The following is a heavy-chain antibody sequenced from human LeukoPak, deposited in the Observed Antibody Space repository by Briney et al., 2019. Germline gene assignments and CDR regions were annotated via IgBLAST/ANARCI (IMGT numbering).Heavy chain of an antibody. CDR2: IIPILGIA. CDR3: ARALATVVTPYNWFDP. Sequence: SVKVSCKASGGTFISYTNSWVRQAPGQGGEWMGRIIPILGIANYAQKFQGRVTITADKSTSTAYMQLSSLRSEDTAVYYCARALATVVTPYNWFDPWGQGTLVTVSS. CDR1: GGTFISYT. V-gene: IGHV1-69*02. J-gene: IGHJ5*02. D-gene: IGHD4-23*01.